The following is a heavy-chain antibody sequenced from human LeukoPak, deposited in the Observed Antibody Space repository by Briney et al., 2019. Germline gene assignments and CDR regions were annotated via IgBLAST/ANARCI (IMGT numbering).Heavy chain of an antibody. Sequence: PSETLSLTCTVSGGSISSYYWSWIRQPPGKELEWIGYIYYSGSTNYNPSLKSRVTISVDTSKNQFSLKLSSVTAADTAVYYCARFAVAGTTSWLYWYFDLWGRGTLVTVSS. CDR3: ARFAVAGTTSWLYWYFDL. V-gene: IGHV4-59*08. D-gene: IGHD6-19*01. J-gene: IGHJ2*01. CDR2: IYYSGST. CDR1: GGSISSYY.